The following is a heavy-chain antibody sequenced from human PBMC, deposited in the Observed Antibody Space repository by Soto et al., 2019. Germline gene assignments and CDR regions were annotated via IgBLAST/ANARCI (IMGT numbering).Heavy chain of an antibody. CDR2: MNPIIGAT. CDR3: GRGPSPRAPAGGTPYYYAMDV. J-gene: IGHJ6*02. D-gene: IGHD6-13*01. Sequence: GASVKVSCKASGYDFTAYDINWVRQASGQGLEWMGWMNPIIGATGTARRFQGRVSLSRNTATGTAYLELTSLRSDDTAVYYCGRGPSPRAPAGGTPYYYAMDVWGQGTTVTVSS. CDR1: GYDFTAYD. V-gene: IGHV1-8*02.